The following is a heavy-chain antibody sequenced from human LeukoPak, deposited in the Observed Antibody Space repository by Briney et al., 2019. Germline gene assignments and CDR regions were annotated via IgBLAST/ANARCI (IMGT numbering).Heavy chain of an antibody. V-gene: IGHV4-59*01. J-gene: IGHJ6*03. CDR3: ARSVEGYCSGGSCYSYYYYMDV. CDR1: GGSISSYY. D-gene: IGHD2-15*01. Sequence: SETLSLTCTVSGGSISSYYWSWIRQPPGKGLEWIGYIYYSGSTNYNPSLKSRVTISVDTSKNQLSLKLSSVTAADTAVYYCARSVEGYCSGGSCYSYYYYMDVWGKGTTITVSS. CDR2: IYYSGST.